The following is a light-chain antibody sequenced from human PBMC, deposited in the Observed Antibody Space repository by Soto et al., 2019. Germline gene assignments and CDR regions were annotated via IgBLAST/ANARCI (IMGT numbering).Light chain of an antibody. CDR1: QSVTSY. V-gene: IGKV3-11*01. J-gene: IGKJ5*01. Sequence: EIVLTQSPATLSLSPGERATLSCRASQSVTSYLAWYQQKPGQAPRLLIYDASNRATGIPARLSGSGSGADFTRTSSSLEPEEFAVYDWQQRSTWPITFGQGTRLEIK. CDR2: DAS. CDR3: QQRSTWPIT.